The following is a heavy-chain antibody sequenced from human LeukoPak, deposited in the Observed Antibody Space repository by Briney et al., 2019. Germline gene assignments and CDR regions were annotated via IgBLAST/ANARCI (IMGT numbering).Heavy chain of an antibody. Sequence: GASVKVSCKASGGTFSSYAISWVRQVPGQGLEWMGGIIPIFGTANYAQKFQGRVTITADESTSTAYMELSSLRSEDTAVYYCARRYYDSSGYYFRPVTYYFDYWGQGTLVTVSS. J-gene: IGHJ4*02. V-gene: IGHV1-69*13. D-gene: IGHD3-22*01. CDR1: GGTFSSYA. CDR2: IIPIFGTA. CDR3: ARRYYDSSGYYFRPVTYYFDY.